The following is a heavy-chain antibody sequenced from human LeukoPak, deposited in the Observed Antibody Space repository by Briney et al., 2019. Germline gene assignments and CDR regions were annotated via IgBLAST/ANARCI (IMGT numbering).Heavy chain of an antibody. Sequence: SETLSLTCTVSGGSISSSSYYWGWIRQPPGKGLEWIGSIYYSGSTYYNPSLKSRVTISVDTSKNQFSLKLSSVTAADTAVYYCARGLYAGGAAAVDYYYMDVWGKGTTVTISS. CDR3: ARGLYAGGAAAVDYYYMDV. V-gene: IGHV4-39*07. D-gene: IGHD6-13*01. CDR2: IYYSGST. CDR1: GGSISSSSYY. J-gene: IGHJ6*03.